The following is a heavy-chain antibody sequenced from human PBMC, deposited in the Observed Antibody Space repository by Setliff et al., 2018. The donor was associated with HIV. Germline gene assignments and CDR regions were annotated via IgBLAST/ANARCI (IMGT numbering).Heavy chain of an antibody. CDR2: VKQDGTET. D-gene: IGHD1-26*01. CDR3: ARWGSGSYERVFDY. J-gene: IGHJ4*01. Sequence: GGSLRLSCAGSGSGGSGFTFSDYYMSWVRQAPGKGLESVANVKQDGTETLYVDSVKGRFTISRDNANNLVYLQMNSLRVGDTAVYFCARWGSGSYERVFDYWG. CDR1: GFTFSDYY. V-gene: IGHV3-7*01.